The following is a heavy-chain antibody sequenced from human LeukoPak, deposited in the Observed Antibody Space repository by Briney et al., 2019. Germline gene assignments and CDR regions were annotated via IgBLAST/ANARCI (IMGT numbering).Heavy chain of an antibody. CDR1: GFAVSSNH. J-gene: IGHJ4*02. D-gene: IGHD2-8*02. CDR2: IFNGGST. Sequence: PGGSLRLSCAASGFAVSSNHMNWVRQAPGKGLEWVSVIFNGGSTYYADSVKGRFTISRDNSKNALYLHMSRLTPQDTAVYYCARGVRSLGSLRVGPFDSWDLGTLVTVSS. V-gene: IGHV3-53*05. CDR3: ARGVRSLGSLRVGPFDS.